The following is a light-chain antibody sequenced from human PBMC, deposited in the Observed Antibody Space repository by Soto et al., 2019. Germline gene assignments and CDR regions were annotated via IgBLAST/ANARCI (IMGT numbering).Light chain of an antibody. CDR2: RDD. CDR3: AAWDDGLKGWL. J-gene: IGLJ2*01. V-gene: IGLV1-44*01. CDR1: ISNIGGNT. Sequence: QSVLTQAPSTSGTPGQRVTISCSGTISNIGGNTVNWYQQVPGTAPKLLIYRDDQRPSGFPDRFSGSKSATSASLAISGLQSEDEADYYCAAWDDGLKGWLFGGGTKLTVL.